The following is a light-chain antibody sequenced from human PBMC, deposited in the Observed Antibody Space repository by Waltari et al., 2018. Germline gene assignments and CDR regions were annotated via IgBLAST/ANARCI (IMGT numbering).Light chain of an antibody. J-gene: IGKJ2*01. CDR1: QSICSY. V-gene: IGKV1-39*01. Sequence: DIRMTQSPSSLSASLGNRATITSRASQSICSYVNWYQQKPGKAPKLLMYSTSSLESGVPSRFSGSGSGTEFTLTVSSLQPEDFATYYCQQSYSNPYTFGQGTKLEIK. CDR2: STS. CDR3: QQSYSNPYT.